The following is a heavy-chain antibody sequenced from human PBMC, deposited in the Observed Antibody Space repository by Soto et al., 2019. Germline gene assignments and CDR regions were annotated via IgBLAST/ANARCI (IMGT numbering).Heavy chain of an antibody. J-gene: IGHJ6*02. CDR1: GYTFTGYY. D-gene: IGHD5-18*01. Sequence: GASVKVSCKASGYTFTGYYIHWVRQAPGQGLEWMGWINPNSGGTNYAQKFQGWVTMTRDTSISTAYMELSRLRSDDTAVYYYAREGYSYGFDGMDVWGQGTTVTVSS. CDR3: AREGYSYGFDGMDV. V-gene: IGHV1-2*04. CDR2: INPNSGGT.